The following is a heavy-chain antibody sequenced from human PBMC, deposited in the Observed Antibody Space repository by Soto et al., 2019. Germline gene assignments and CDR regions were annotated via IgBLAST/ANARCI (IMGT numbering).Heavy chain of an antibody. CDR1: SGSISSSNW. Sequence: SETLSLTCAVSSGSISSSNWWSWVRQPPGKGLEWIGEIYHSGSTNYNPSLKSRVTISVDKSKNQFSLKLSSVTAADTAVYYCALHQFGELDYYYMDVWGKGTTVTVSS. D-gene: IGHD3-10*01. CDR3: ALHQFGELDYYYMDV. J-gene: IGHJ6*03. V-gene: IGHV4-4*02. CDR2: IYHSGST.